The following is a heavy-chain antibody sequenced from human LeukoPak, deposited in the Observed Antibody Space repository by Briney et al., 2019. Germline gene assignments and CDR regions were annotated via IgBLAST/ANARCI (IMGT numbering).Heavy chain of an antibody. V-gene: IGHV3-30-3*01. CDR2: MSFDGTHI. J-gene: IGHJ6*02. CDR1: GFTFSSYA. CDR3: ARCSGYGMDV. D-gene: IGHD3-10*02. Sequence: GRSLRLSCAASGFTFSSYAMHWVRQAPGKGLEWVAVMSFDGTHIYYADSVKGRFTISRDNSKNTLYLQMNSLRTEDTAVYYCARCSGYGMDVWGQGTTVTVSS.